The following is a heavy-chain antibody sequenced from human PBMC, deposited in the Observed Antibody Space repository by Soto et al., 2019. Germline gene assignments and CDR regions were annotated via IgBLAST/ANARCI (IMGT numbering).Heavy chain of an antibody. Sequence: TLETLSLTCTVSGGSISSGGYYWSGIRQHPGKGLEWIGYIYYSGSTYYNPSLKSRVTISVDTSKTQFSLKLSSVTAADTAVYYCARGVPNNWFDPWGQGTLVTVSS. CDR2: IYYSGST. V-gene: IGHV4-31*03. J-gene: IGHJ5*02. D-gene: IGHD1-1*01. CDR3: ARGVPNNWFDP. CDR1: GGSISSGGYY.